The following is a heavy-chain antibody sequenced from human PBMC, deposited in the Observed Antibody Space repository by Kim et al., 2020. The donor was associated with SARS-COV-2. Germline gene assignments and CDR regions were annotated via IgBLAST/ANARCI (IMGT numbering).Heavy chain of an antibody. CDR3: ATSHTTPASAGFP. V-gene: IGHV5-10-1*01. D-gene: IGHD6-25*01. CDR1: GYSFTSYW. CDR2: IDPSDSYT. J-gene: IGHJ5*02. Sequence: GESLKISCKGSGYSFTSYWISWVRQMPGKGLEWMGRIDPSDSYTNYSPSFQGHVTISADKSISTAYLQWSSLKASDTAMYYCATSHTTPASAGFPWGQGTLVTVSS.